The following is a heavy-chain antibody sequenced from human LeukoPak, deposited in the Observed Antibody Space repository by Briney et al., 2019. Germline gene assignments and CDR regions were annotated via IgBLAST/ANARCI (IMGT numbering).Heavy chain of an antibody. V-gene: IGHV1-18*01. Sequence: ASVKVSCKASGYTFTSYGVTWVRQAPAQGLEWMGWISGYNGKTNYAQKFQGRVTLTTDTSTSTAYMELRSLRSDDTAVYYCATQKDPDYGGNSAPTTFDIWGQGTMVTISS. D-gene: IGHD4-23*01. CDR3: ATQKDPDYGGNSAPTTFDI. J-gene: IGHJ3*02. CDR1: GYTFTSYG. CDR2: ISGYNGKT.